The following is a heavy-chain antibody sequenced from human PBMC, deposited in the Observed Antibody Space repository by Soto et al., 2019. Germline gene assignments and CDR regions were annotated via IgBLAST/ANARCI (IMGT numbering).Heavy chain of an antibody. J-gene: IGHJ6*03. CDR1: GYTFTGYY. CDR3: ARATATSKYYYYMDV. V-gene: IGHV1-2*04. Sequence: ASVKVSCKASGYTFTGYYMHWVRQAPGQGLEWMGWINPNSGGTNYAQKFQGWVTMTRDTSISTAYMELSRLRSDDTAVYYCARATATSKYYYYMDVWGKGTTVTVSS. D-gene: IGHD5-12*01. CDR2: INPNSGGT.